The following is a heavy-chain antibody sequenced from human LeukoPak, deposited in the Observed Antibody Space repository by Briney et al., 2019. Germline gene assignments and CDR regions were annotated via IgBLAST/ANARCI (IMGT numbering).Heavy chain of an antibody. CDR2: IAYDGRNK. CDR1: GFIFSNFG. Sequence: GGSLRLSCAASGFIFSNFGMHWVRQAPGKGLEWVAVIAYDGRNKYYGDAVKGRFTISRDNSKNTVHLQMSNLRPEDTAMYFCAKDETRTTREPGGPFDYWGQGILVTVSS. D-gene: IGHD1-1*01. CDR3: AKDETRTTREPGGPFDY. V-gene: IGHV3-30*18. J-gene: IGHJ4*02.